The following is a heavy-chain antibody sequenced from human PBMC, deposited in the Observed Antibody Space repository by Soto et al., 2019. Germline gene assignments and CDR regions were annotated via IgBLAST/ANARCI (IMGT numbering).Heavy chain of an antibody. J-gene: IGHJ5*02. CDR2: IYSSGGT. CDR1: GYSISSGYY. CDR3: ARGQRFSDSFDP. Sequence: KTSETLSLTCAVSGYSISSGYYWTWVRQPAGKGLEWIGRIYSSGGTKYNPSLKSRVDMSLDMSKNQFSLRLSSVTAADTAVYYCARGQRFSDSFDPWGQGTLVTVSS. D-gene: IGHD3-3*01. V-gene: IGHV4-4*07.